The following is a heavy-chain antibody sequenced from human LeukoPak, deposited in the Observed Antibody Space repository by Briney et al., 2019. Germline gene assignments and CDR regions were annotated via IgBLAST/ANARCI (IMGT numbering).Heavy chain of an antibody. V-gene: IGHV4-34*01. D-gene: IGHD3-16*02. CDR3: ARRGGYDYVWGSYRLDY. J-gene: IGHJ4*02. CDR1: GGSFSGYY. Sequence: SETLSLTCAVYGGSFSGYYWSWIRQPPGKGLEWIGEINHSGSTNYNPSLKSRVTISVDTSKNQFSLKLSSVTAADTAVYYCARRGGYDYVWGSYRLDYWGQGTLVTVSS. CDR2: INHSGST.